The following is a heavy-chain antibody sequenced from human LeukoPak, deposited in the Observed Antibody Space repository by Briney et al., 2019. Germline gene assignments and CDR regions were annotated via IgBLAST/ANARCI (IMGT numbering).Heavy chain of an antibody. CDR1: GYTFTSYC. J-gene: IGHJ4*02. D-gene: IGHD6-13*01. CDR3: ARSRLATAGTFFDY. CDR2: INPSGGST. V-gene: IGHV1-46*01. Sequence: ASVKVSCKASGYTFTSYCMHWVRQAPGQGLEWMGIINPSGGSTSYAQKFQGRVTMTRDTSISTAYMELSRLRSDDTAVYYCARSRLATAGTFFDYWGQGTLVTVSS.